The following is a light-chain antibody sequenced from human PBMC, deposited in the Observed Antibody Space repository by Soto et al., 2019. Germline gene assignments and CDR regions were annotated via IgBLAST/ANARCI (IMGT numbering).Light chain of an antibody. V-gene: IGLV2-14*01. CDR1: SSDVGGYNF. CDR2: EVN. J-gene: IGLJ1*01. CDR3: SSYAGSNKKV. Sequence: QSALTQPASVSGSPGQSITISCTGTSSDVGGYNFVSWYQQHPGKAPKLMIFEVNNRPSGVSNRFSGSKSGNTASLTVSGLQAEDEADYYCSSYAGSNKKVFGTGTKLTVL.